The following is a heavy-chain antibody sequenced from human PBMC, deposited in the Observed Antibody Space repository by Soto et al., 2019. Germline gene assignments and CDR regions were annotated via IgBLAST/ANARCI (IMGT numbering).Heavy chain of an antibody. CDR1: GFTFSDYY. CDR2: ISNSGGST. J-gene: IGHJ4*02. V-gene: IGHV3-11*01. D-gene: IGHD1-26*01. CDR3: ARVRGSYAVDY. Sequence: QVQLVESGGGLVKPGGSLRLSCAASGFTFSDYYMSWMHQAPGKGLEWVSYISNSGGSTHYADSVKGRFTISRDNAKNSLHLQMNSLRTEDTALYYCARVRGSYAVDYRGQGTLVTVSS.